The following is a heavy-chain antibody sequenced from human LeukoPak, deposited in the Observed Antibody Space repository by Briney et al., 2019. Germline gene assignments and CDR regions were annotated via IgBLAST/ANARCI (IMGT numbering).Heavy chain of an antibody. J-gene: IGHJ5*02. CDR3: ARDVYYYDSSGYFGRIDP. V-gene: IGHV4-59*01. Sequence: SETLSLTCTVSGGSISSYYWSWIRQPPGKGLEWIGYIYYSGSTNYNPSLKSRVTISVDTSKNQFSLKLSSVTAADTAVYYCARDVYYYDSSGYFGRIDPWGQGTLVTVSS. D-gene: IGHD3-22*01. CDR2: IYYSGST. CDR1: GGSISSYY.